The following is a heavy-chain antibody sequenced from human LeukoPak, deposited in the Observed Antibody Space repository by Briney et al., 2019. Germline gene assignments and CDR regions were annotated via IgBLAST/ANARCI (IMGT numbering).Heavy chain of an antibody. J-gene: IGHJ6*02. D-gene: IGHD3-3*01. V-gene: IGHV3-33*01. CDR2: IWYDGSNK. CDR3: ARDREGSLSVSYYYYYGMDV. Sequence: GGSLRLSCAASGFTFSSYGMHWVRQAPGKGLEWVAVIWYDGSNKYYADSVKGRFTISRDNSKNTLYLQMNSLRAEDTAVYYCARDREGSLSVSYYYYYGMDVWGQGTTVTVSS. CDR1: GFTFSSYG.